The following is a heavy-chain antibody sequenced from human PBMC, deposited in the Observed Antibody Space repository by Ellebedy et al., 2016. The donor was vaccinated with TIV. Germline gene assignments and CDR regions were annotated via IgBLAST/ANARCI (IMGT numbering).Heavy chain of an antibody. J-gene: IGHJ5*02. CDR3: ARHDSWNYDFWSDESNRFNP. CDR1: GGSINISNFY. D-gene: IGHD3-3*01. V-gene: IGHV4-39*01. CDR2: VYYSVKI. Sequence: SETLSLSXTISGGSINISNFYWVWIRQPPGKGLVWLGSVYYSVKIYYNPSLKSRVTISVDSPKNQFSLKLTSVTAADIALYFCARHDSWNYDFWSDESNRFNPWGQGSLVTVSS.